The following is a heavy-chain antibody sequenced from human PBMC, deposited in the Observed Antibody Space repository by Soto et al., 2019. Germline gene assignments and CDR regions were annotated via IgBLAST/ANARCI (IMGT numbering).Heavy chain of an antibody. CDR1: GFIFPSSS. J-gene: IGHJ4*02. V-gene: IGHV1-58*01. Sequence: SVKVSCKASGFIFPSSSVQWARQARGQRLEWIGWITVGTGNTNYAQKFQERVTITRDMSTSTAYMELSNLRSEDTAIYYCAAGDSSGYYGGWGQGTQVTVSS. CDR3: AAGDSSGYYGG. CDR2: ITVGTGNT. D-gene: IGHD3-22*01.